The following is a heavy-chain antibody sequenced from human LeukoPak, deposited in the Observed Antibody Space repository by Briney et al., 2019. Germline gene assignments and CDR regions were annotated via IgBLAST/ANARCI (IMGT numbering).Heavy chain of an antibody. V-gene: IGHV1-2*02. J-gene: IGHJ5*02. CDR2: INPNSGGT. Sequence: ASVKVSCKASGYTFTGYYMHWVRQAPGQGLEWMGWINPNSGGTNYAQKFQGRVTMTRDTSISTAYMGLSRLRSDDTAVYYCARGGHDYSGWFDPWGQGTLVTVSS. D-gene: IGHD4-11*01. CDR1: GYTFTGYY. CDR3: ARGGHDYSGWFDP.